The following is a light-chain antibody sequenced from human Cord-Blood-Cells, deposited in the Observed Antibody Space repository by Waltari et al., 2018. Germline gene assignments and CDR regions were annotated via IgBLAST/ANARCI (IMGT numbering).Light chain of an antibody. CDR1: SSDVGRYNL. CDR3: CSYAGSSIYVV. V-gene: IGLV2-23*01. Sequence: QSALTQPASVSGSPGQSINISCTGTSSDVGRYNLVSWYQQHPGKAPKLMIYEGSKRPSGVSNRFSGSKSGNTASLTISGLQAEDEADYYCCSYAGSSIYVVFGGGTKLTVL. CDR2: EGS. J-gene: IGLJ2*01.